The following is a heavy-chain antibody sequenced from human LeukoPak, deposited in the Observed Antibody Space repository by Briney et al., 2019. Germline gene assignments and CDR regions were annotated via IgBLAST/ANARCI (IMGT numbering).Heavy chain of an antibody. J-gene: IGHJ4*02. CDR2: ITHSGST. CDR1: GGSFRAYY. D-gene: IGHD3-10*01. Sequence: SETLSLTCAVYGGSFRAYYWSWIRQPPGKGLEWIGEITHSGSTNYNPSLKSRVTISVDTSKNQFSLKLSSVTAADTAVYYCARFVSYGPGTYYNEGGDYWGQGTLVTVSS. CDR3: ARFVSYGPGTYYNEGGDY. V-gene: IGHV4-34*01.